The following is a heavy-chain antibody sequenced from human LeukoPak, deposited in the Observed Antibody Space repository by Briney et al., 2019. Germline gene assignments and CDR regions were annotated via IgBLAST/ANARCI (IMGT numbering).Heavy chain of an antibody. Sequence: GGSLRLSCTASGFTFNTHGMHWVRQAPGKGLEWVAVISYDGSKKHYVDSMKGRISISRDNAKNTLYLQMNSLRAEDTAVYYCARVVSVVVVAATPVDYWGQGTLVTVSS. CDR2: ISYDGSKK. D-gene: IGHD2-15*01. J-gene: IGHJ4*02. CDR1: GFTFNTHG. CDR3: ARVVSVVVVAATPVDY. V-gene: IGHV3-30*03.